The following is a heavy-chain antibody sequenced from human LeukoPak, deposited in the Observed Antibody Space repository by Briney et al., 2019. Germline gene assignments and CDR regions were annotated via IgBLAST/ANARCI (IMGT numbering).Heavy chain of an antibody. CDR2: ISAYNGNT. J-gene: IGHJ6*02. V-gene: IGHV1-18*01. Sequence: ASVKVSCKASGYTLTSYGISWVRQAPGQGLEWMGWISAYNGNTNYAQKLQGRVTMTTDTSTSTAYMELRSLRSDDTAVYYCARGGFFEVIIPHYYGMDVWGQGTTVTVSS. CDR3: ARGGFFEVIIPHYYGMDV. CDR1: GYTLTSYG. D-gene: IGHD3-3*01.